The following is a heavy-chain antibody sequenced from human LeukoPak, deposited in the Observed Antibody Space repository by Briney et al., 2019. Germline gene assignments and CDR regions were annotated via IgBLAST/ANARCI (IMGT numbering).Heavy chain of an antibody. CDR1: GFTFSNYA. CDR2: ISGSGGST. Sequence: GGSLRLSCAASGFTFSNYAMGWVRQAPGKGLEWVSAISGSGGSTYYADSVKGRFTISRDNSKNTLYLQMNSLRAEDTAVYYCAKCNHYYGSGSYYSDWGQGTLVTVSS. J-gene: IGHJ4*02. V-gene: IGHV3-23*01. CDR3: AKCNHYYGSGSYYSD. D-gene: IGHD3-10*01.